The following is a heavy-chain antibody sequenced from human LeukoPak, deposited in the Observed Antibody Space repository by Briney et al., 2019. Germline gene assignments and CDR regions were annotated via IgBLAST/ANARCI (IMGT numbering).Heavy chain of an antibody. CDR3: ARDIVNGDYVSAY. D-gene: IGHD4-17*01. CDR1: GFTFSSYG. V-gene: IGHV3-48*04. J-gene: IGHJ4*02. CDR2: ISSSSSTI. Sequence: PGGSLRLSCAASGFTFSSYGMNWVRQAPGKGLEWVSYISSSSSTIYYADSVKGRFTISRDNAKNSLYLQMDSLRADDTGVYYCARDIVNGDYVSAYWGQGTLVTVSS.